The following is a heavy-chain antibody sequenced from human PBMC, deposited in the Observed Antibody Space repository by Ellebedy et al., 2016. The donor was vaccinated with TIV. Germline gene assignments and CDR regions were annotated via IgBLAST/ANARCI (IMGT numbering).Heavy chain of an antibody. J-gene: IGHJ6*02. CDR2: IIPIFGTA. D-gene: IGHD5/OR15-5a*01. CDR1: GGTFSSYA. CDR3: ARGRSPSTEYYYYGMDV. V-gene: IGHV1-69*06. Sequence: SVKVSXXASGGTFSSYAISWVRQAPGQGLEWMGGIIPIFGTANYAQKFQGRVTITADKSTSTAYMELSSLRSEDTAVYYCARGRSPSTEYYYYGMDVWGQGTTVTVSS.